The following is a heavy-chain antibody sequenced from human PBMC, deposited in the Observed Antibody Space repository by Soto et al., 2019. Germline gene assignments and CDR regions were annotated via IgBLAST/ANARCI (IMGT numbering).Heavy chain of an antibody. V-gene: IGHV3-21*01. CDR2: ISSSSSYI. Sequence: EVQLVESGGGLVKPGGSLRLSCAASGFTFSSYSMNWVRQAPGKGLEWVSSISSSSSYIYYADSVKGRFTISRDNAKNSLYLQMNSLRDEDTAVYYCARDAIVVVVAATPYWYFDLWGRGTLVTVSS. D-gene: IGHD2-15*01. CDR1: GFTFSSYS. CDR3: ARDAIVVVVAATPYWYFDL. J-gene: IGHJ2*01.